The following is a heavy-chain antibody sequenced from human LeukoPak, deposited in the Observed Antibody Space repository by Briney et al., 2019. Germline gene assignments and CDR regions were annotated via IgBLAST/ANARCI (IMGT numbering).Heavy chain of an antibody. CDR2: INHSGST. CDR1: GGSFSGYY. CDR3: ARGLNEILTGYYPFDY. D-gene: IGHD3-9*01. V-gene: IGHV4-34*01. J-gene: IGHJ4*02. Sequence: SETLSLTCAVYGGSFSGYYWSWIRQPPGKGLEWIGEINHSGSTNYNPSLKSRVTISVDTSKNQFSLKLSSVTAADTAVYYCARGLNEILTGYYPFDYWGQGTLVTVSS.